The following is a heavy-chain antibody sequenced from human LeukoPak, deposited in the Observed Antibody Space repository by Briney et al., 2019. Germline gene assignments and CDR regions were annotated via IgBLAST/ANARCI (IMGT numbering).Heavy chain of an antibody. CDR2: INHSGST. J-gene: IGHJ1*01. D-gene: IGHD3-22*01. Sequence: SETLSLTCAVYGGSFSSYYWSWIRQPPGKGLEWIGEINHSGSTNYNPSLKSRVTISVDTSKNQFSLKLSSVTAADTAVYYSASGYYYDSSGYSYFQHWGHGTLVTVSS. CDR3: ASGYYYDSSGYSYFQH. CDR1: GGSFSSYY. V-gene: IGHV4-34*01.